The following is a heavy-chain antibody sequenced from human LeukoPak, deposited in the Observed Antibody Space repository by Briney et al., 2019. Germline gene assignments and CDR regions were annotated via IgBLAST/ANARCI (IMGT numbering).Heavy chain of an antibody. V-gene: IGHV4-39*02. CDR2: IYYSGST. D-gene: IGHD3-10*01. Sequence: KPSETLSLTCTVSGGSISSSSYYWGWIRQPPGKGLEWIGSIYYSGSTYYNPSLKSRVTISVDTSKNQFSLKLSSVTAADTAVYYCAREIGMVRGGSGDYWGQGTLVTVSS. CDR1: GGSISSSSYY. CDR3: AREIGMVRGGSGDY. J-gene: IGHJ4*02.